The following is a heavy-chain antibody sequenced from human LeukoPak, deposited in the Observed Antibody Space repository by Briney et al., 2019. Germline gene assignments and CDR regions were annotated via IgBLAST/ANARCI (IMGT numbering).Heavy chain of an antibody. V-gene: IGHV4-34*08. D-gene: IGHD3-22*01. CDR2: INHSGST. Sequence: LSCAASGFTFSSYAMSWIRQPPGKGLEWIGEINHSGSTNYNPSLKSRVTISVDTSKNQFSLKLSSVTAADTAVYYCANSFYYYDSSGYDYWGQGTLVTVSS. CDR1: GFTFSSYA. CDR3: ANSFYYYDSSGYDY. J-gene: IGHJ4*02.